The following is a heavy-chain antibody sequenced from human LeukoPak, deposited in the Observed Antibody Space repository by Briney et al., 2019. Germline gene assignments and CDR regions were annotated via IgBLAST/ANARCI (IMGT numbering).Heavy chain of an antibody. V-gene: IGHV3-48*03. D-gene: IGHD5-18*01. J-gene: IGHJ4*02. CDR3: ALSDTAMGDY. CDR1: GFTFSSCE. CDR2: ISSSGSTI. Sequence: GGSLRLSCAASGFTFSSCEMNWVRQAPGKGLEWVSYISSSGSTIYYADSVKGRFTISRDNAENSLYLQMNSLRAEDTAVYYCALSDTAMGDYWGQGTLVTVSS.